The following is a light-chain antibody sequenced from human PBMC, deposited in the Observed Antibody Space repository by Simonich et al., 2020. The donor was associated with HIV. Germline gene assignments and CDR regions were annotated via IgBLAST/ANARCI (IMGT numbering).Light chain of an antibody. CDR2: DNN. J-gene: IGLJ2*01. CDR1: SSNIGAGYD. Sequence: QSVLTQPPSVSGAPGQRVTISCTGSSSNIGAGYDVHWYQQLPGTAPKPLIYDNNNRPSGVPDRFSGSKSGTSASLAITGLQAEDEADYYCQSYDSSLSASVVFGGGTKLTVL. CDR3: QSYDSSLSASVV. V-gene: IGLV1-40*01.